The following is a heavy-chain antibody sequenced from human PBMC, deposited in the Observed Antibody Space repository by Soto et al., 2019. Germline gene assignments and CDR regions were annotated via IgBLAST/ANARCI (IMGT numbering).Heavy chain of an antibody. Sequence: VGSLRLSCATSVFIFSNYGMHCVRHSPGKGLEWLALVWHDGRHKYYADSVKGRFNISRDKSEPALYLEMNSLTAEDTAVYYCARDKVAPGKGVHFEFWGQGALVTVS. J-gene: IGHJ4*02. V-gene: IGHV3-33*01. CDR3: ARDKVAPGKGVHFEF. CDR2: VWHDGRHK. D-gene: IGHD6-13*01. CDR1: VFIFSNYG.